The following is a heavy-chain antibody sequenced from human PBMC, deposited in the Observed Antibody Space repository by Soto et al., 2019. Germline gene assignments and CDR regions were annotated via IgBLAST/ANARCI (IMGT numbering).Heavy chain of an antibody. J-gene: IGHJ6*02. CDR2: IGGSGGST. V-gene: IGHV3-23*01. D-gene: IGHD2-8*01. CDR1: GFTFSSYA. CDR3: ARDCVDPGGPMEYCTNGVCYMQYYYYGMDV. Sequence: GGSLRLSCAASGFTFSSYAMSWVRQAPGKGLEWVSAIGGSGGSTYYADSVKGRFTISRDNSKNTLYLQMNSLRAEDTAVYYCARDCVDPGGPMEYCTNGVCYMQYYYYGMDVWGQGTTVTVSS.